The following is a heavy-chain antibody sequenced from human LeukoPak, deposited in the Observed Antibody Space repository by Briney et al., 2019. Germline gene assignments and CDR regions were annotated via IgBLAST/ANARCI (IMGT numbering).Heavy chain of an antibody. CDR1: GFTVSDNY. D-gene: IGHD1-26*01. V-gene: IGHV3-53*01. CDR3: ARIEWERLGRAFDI. CDR2: IYNTGAT. J-gene: IGHJ3*02. Sequence: GWSLRLSCAVSGFTVSDNYMTWVRQAPGKGLEWVSSIYNTGATHYAESVKGRFTISRDNSKNTLFLQMNSLRAEDMAVYYCARIEWERLGRAFDIWGQGTMVTVSS.